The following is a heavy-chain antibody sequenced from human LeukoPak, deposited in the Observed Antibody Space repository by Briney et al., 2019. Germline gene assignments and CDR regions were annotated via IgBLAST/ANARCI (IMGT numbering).Heavy chain of an antibody. Sequence: SETLSLTCAVYGGSFSGYYWSWIRQPPGKGLEWIGEINHSGSTNYNPSLKSRATISVDTSKNQFSLKLSSVTAADTAVYYCARGRARLEPHYWGQGTLVTVSS. D-gene: IGHD1-14*01. J-gene: IGHJ4*02. V-gene: IGHV4-34*01. CDR3: ARGRARLEPHY. CDR1: GGSFSGYY. CDR2: INHSGST.